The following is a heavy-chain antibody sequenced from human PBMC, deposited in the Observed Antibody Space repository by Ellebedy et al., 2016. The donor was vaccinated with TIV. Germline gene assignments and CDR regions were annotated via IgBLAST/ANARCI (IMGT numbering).Heavy chain of an antibody. CDR2: ISHSGST. Sequence: SETLSLXXAVSGGSISDGGYSWSWIRQPPGKGLEWIGYISHSGSTYYNSSLKSRLTISVDRSKNEFSLRVRSVTAADTAVYYCARAGNNIAVAGTPRGYFDYWGQGTLVTVSS. CDR1: GGSISDGGYS. V-gene: IGHV4-30-2*01. D-gene: IGHD6-19*01. J-gene: IGHJ4*02. CDR3: ARAGNNIAVAGTPRGYFDY.